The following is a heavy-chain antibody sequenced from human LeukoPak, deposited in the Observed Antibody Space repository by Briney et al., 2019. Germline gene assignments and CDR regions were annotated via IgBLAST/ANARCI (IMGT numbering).Heavy chain of an antibody. CDR2: ISYDGSNK. D-gene: IGHD5-24*01. J-gene: IGHJ4*02. V-gene: IGHV3-30*18. Sequence: GGSLRLSCAASGFTFSTSGMHWVRQAPGKGLEWVAVISYDGSNKYYADSVKGRFTISRDNSKNTLYLQMNSLRAEDTAVYYCAKGWLQLDYWGQGTLVTVPS. CDR1: GFTFSTSG. CDR3: AKGWLQLDY.